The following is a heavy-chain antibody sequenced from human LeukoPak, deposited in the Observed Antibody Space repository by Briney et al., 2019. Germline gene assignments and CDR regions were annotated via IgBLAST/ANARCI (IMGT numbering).Heavy chain of an antibody. J-gene: IGHJ4*02. CDR3: VRSLDY. CDR1: GFPFSTYA. CDR2: ITGSGGFT. V-gene: IGHV3-23*01. Sequence: PRGSLRLSCAASGFPFSTYAMNWVRQAPGKGLEWVSVITGSGGFTQYADSVKGRFTISRDNSKNTVYLQMNSLRVEDTALYYCVRSLDYWGQGILVTVSS.